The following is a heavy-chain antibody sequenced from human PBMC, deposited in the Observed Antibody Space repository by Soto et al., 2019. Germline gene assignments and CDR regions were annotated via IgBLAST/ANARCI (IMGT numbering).Heavy chain of an antibody. CDR3: AHLMITYGGAIGDYAFDI. V-gene: IGHV2-5*02. CDR2: IYWDNDK. Sequence: QITLKESGPTLVEPTQTLTLTCTFSGFSLTTRQVGVGWIRQPPGQALEWLAVIYWDNDKRYSPSLERRLTVTKDTSKNQVVLTMTNMDPLDTATYYCAHLMITYGGAIGDYAFDIWGQGTTVTVSS. J-gene: IGHJ3*02. D-gene: IGHD3-16*01. CDR1: GFSLTTRQVG.